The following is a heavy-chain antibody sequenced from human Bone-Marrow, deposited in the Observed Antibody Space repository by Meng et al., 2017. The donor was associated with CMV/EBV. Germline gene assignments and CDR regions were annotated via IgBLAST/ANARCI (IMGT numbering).Heavy chain of an antibody. CDR2: INSDGSST. J-gene: IGHJ4*02. D-gene: IGHD3-16*01. Sequence: GGSLRLSCAASGFTFSSYWMHWVRQAPGKGLVWVSRINSDGSSTSYADSVKGRFTISRDNAKNSLYLQMNSLRAEDTAVYYCARAYPSRGFDYWGQGTLVTVSS. CDR1: GFTFSSYW. V-gene: IGHV3-74*01. CDR3: ARAYPSRGFDY.